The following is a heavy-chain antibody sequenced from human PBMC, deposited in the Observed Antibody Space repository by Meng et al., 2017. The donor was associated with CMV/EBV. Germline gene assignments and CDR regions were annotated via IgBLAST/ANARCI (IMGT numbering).Heavy chain of an antibody. CDR2: ISSSSSYI. CDR1: GFTFSSYS. CDR3: ARSRSVYGRFDP. J-gene: IGHJ5*02. Sequence: GESLKISCAASGFTFSSYSMNWVRQAPGKGLEWVSSISSSSSYIYYADSVKGRFTISRDNAKNSLYLQMSSLRAEDTAVYYCARSRSVYGRFDPWGQGTLVTVSS. V-gene: IGHV3-21*01. D-gene: IGHD4-17*01.